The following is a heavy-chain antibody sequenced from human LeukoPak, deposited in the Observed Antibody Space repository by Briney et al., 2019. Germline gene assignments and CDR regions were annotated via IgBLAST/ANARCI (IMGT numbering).Heavy chain of an antibody. D-gene: IGHD5-18*01. Sequence: SETLSLTCTVSGFTISSISYYWDWLRQPPGKGLEWIGSIDYSGSTYYNPSLKSQVTSSVDTSKNQFSLKLSLATAADTTMYYCERQEGRVYSFDRPYWGDYYFDMDVWGKGTTVTVSS. J-gene: IGHJ6*03. CDR3: ERQEGRVYSFDRPYWGDYYFDMDV. CDR2: IDYSGST. CDR1: GFTISSISYY. V-gene: IGHV4-39*01.